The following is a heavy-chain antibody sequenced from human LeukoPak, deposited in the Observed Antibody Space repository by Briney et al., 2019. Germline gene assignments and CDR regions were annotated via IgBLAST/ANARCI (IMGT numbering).Heavy chain of an antibody. Sequence: SQTLSLTCTVSGGSISSGGYYWSWIRQHPRKGLEWIGYIYYSGSTYYKPSLKSRVTISVDTSKNQFSLKLSSVTAADTAVYYCARADYYDSSGYYLPDYWGQGTLVTVSS. CDR3: ARADYYDSSGYYLPDY. V-gene: IGHV4-31*03. CDR1: GGSISSGGYY. D-gene: IGHD3-22*01. CDR2: IYYSGST. J-gene: IGHJ4*02.